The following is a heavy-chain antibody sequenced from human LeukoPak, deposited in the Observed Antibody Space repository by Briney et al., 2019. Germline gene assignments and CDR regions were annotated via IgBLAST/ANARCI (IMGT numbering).Heavy chain of an antibody. J-gene: IGHJ4*02. CDR2: ISSSSIYI. Sequence: PGGSLRLCCATSGFTLSNYSMNRVRQAPGKGLEWVSSISSSSIYIYYADSVKGRFTISRDNAKNSLYLQMNSLRAEDTAMYYCAREEGGKLGIDYYFDYWGQGTLVTVSS. V-gene: IGHV3-21*06. CDR1: GFTLSNYS. D-gene: IGHD7-27*01. CDR3: AREEGGKLGIDYYFDY.